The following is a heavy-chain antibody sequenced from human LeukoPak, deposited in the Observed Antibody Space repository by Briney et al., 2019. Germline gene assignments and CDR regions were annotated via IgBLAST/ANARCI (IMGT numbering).Heavy chain of an antibody. CDR2: ISYDGSNK. D-gene: IGHD3-22*01. Sequence: GGSLRLSCAASGFTFSSYGMHWVRQAPGKGLEWVAVISYDGSNKYYADSVRGRFTISRDNSKNTLYLQMNSLRAEDTAVYYCAKDLHYDSSGYYGYGAFDIWGQGTMVTVSS. CDR1: GFTFSSYG. CDR3: AKDLHYDSSGYYGYGAFDI. V-gene: IGHV3-30*18. J-gene: IGHJ3*02.